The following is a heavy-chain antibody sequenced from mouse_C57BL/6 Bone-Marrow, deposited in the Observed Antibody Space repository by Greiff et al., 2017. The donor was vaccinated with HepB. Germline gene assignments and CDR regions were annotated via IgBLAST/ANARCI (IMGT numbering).Heavy chain of an antibody. J-gene: IGHJ4*01. CDR1: GYTFTDYN. CDR2: INPNNGGT. V-gene: IGHV1-22*01. CDR3: ARRSNYDYAMDY. D-gene: IGHD2-5*01. Sequence: VHVKQSGPELVKPGASVKMSCKASGYTFTDYNMHWVKQSHGKSLEWIGYINPNNGGTSYNQKFKGKATLTVNKSSSTAYMELRSLTSEDSAVYYCARRSNYDYAMDYWGQGTSVTVSS.